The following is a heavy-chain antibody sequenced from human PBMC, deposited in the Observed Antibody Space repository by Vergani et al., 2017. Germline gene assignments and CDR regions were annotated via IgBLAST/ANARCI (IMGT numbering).Heavy chain of an antibody. Sequence: QLQLQESGPGLVKPSETLSLTCTVSGGSISSSSYYWGWIRQPPGRGLQWIGHIFQSGSPDYNASLKSRVSLSADTSKNQFSLQLTSVTAADTAVYYCARGPSVVQGHYIYYYSYFMDVWGKGTTVTVSS. D-gene: IGHD2-15*01. CDR2: IFQSGSP. CDR1: GGSISSSSYY. V-gene: IGHV4-39*07. CDR3: ARGPSVVQGHYIYYYSYFMDV. J-gene: IGHJ6*03.